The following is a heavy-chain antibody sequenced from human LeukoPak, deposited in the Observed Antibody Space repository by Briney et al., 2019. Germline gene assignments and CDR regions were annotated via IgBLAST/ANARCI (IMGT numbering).Heavy chain of an antibody. V-gene: IGHV3-21*01. D-gene: IGHD6-19*01. CDR2: ISSTSAYI. CDR1: GFTFSTSS. Sequence: GSLRLSCAASGFTFSTSSMNWVRQAPGKGLEWVSSISSTSAYIYYADSMKGRFTISRDNAKKSLYLQMDSPRAEDTAVYYCARDRAGAVAGTVDFWGQGTLVTVSS. CDR3: ARDRAGAVAGTVDF. J-gene: IGHJ4*02.